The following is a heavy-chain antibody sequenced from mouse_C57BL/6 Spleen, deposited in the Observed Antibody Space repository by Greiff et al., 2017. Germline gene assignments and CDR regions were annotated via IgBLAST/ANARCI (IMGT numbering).Heavy chain of an antibody. CDR3: ARPYDYDVGAMDY. V-gene: IGHV1-80*01. CDR1: GYAFSSYW. J-gene: IGHJ4*01. D-gene: IGHD2-4*01. Sequence: VQLQESGAELVKPGASVKISCKASGYAFSSYWMNWVKQRPGKGLEWIGQIYPGDGDTNYNGKFKGKATLTADKSSSTAYMQLSSLTSEDSAVYFCARPYDYDVGAMDYWGQGTSVTVSS. CDR2: IYPGDGDT.